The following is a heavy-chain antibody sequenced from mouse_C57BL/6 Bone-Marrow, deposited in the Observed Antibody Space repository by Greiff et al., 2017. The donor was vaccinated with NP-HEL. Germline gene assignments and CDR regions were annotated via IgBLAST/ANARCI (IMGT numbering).Heavy chain of an antibody. CDR1: GFNIKDDY. D-gene: IGHD1-1*01. J-gene: IGHJ4*01. Sequence: VQLQQSGAELVRPGASVKLSCTVSGFNIKDDYMHWVKQRPEQGLEWIGWIDPENGDTEYASKFQGKATITADTSSNTAYLQLSSLTFEDTAVYSGTTGGSSPYAMDYWGQGTSVTVSS. V-gene: IGHV14-4*01. CDR2: IDPENGDT. CDR3: TTGGSSPYAMDY.